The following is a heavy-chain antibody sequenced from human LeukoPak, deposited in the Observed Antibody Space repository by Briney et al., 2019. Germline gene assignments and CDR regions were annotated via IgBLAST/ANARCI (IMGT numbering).Heavy chain of an antibody. Sequence: GGSLRLSCAASGFTFSSYAMSWVRQAPGKGLEWVSNISGSGGSGGSTYYADSVKGRFTISRDNSKNTLYLQMNSLRAEDTAIYYCARDERLLSFLKWGQGTLVTVSS. V-gene: IGHV3-23*01. D-gene: IGHD3-3*01. CDR3: ARDERLLSFLK. CDR2: ISGSGGSGGST. CDR1: GFTFSSYA. J-gene: IGHJ4*02.